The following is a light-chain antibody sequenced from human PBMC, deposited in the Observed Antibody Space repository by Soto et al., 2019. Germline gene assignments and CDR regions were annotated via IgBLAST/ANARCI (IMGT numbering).Light chain of an antibody. Sequence: EVVLTQSPASLSLSPGERATLSCRASQTIGTYLAWYQQKPGQTPRHLIYDASNRATGIPARFSGSGSGTDFTLTISSLEPEDVGIYYCQQRSNWPPTWAFGQGTRVEIK. CDR3: QQRSNWPPTWA. V-gene: IGKV3-11*01. CDR1: QTIGTY. J-gene: IGKJ1*01. CDR2: DAS.